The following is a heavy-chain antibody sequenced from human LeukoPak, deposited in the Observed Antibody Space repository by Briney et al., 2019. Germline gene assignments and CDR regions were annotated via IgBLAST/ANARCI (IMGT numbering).Heavy chain of an antibody. CDR2: INPGGDTT. D-gene: IGHD3-3*01. CDR3: ARWFGVARHFDY. Sequence: GASVKVSCKASGYTFIGYYMYWVRQAPGQGLEWMGIINPGGDTTRYPQKFQGRVTMTRDISTSTVYMELSSLISEDTAVYYCARWFGVARHFDYWGQGTLVTVSS. V-gene: IGHV1-46*01. J-gene: IGHJ4*02. CDR1: GYTFIGYY.